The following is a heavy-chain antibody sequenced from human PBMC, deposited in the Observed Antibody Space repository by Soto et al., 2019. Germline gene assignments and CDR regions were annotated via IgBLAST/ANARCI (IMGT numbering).Heavy chain of an antibody. CDR3: ARAYCRGGSCYSGDLFDY. D-gene: IGHD2-15*01. J-gene: IGHJ4*02. Sequence: GGSLRLSCAASGFTFSSYSMNWVRQAPGKGLEWVSSISSSSSYIYYTDSLKGRFTISRDNAKNSLYLQMNSLRAEDTAVYYCARAYCRGGSCYSGDLFDYWGQGTLVTVSS. V-gene: IGHV3-21*01. CDR1: GFTFSSYS. CDR2: ISSSSSYI.